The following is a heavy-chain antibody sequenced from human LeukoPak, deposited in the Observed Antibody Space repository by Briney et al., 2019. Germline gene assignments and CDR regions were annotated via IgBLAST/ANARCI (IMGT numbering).Heavy chain of an antibody. D-gene: IGHD2-15*01. CDR2: INHSGST. CDR1: GGSFSGYY. CDR3: AREVAVGYCSGGSCSGFDY. J-gene: IGHJ4*02. Sequence: SETLSLTCAVYGGSFSGYYWSWIRQPPGKGLEWIGEINHSGSTNYNPSLKSRVTISVDTSKNQFSLKLSSVTAADTAVYYCAREVAVGYCSGGSCSGFDYWGQGTLVTVSS. V-gene: IGHV4-34*01.